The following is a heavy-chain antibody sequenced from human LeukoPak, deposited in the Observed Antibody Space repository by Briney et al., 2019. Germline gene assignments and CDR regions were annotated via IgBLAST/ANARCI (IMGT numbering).Heavy chain of an antibody. CDR1: GYTFSNYG. V-gene: IGHV1-18*01. D-gene: IGHD3-22*01. Sequence: ASVKVSCKASGYTFSNYGASWVRQAPGQGLEWMGWISAYNGNTNYAQKLQGRVTMTTDISTSTAYMELRSLRSDDTAVYYCARDRRYYSDSSGYHPGDYWGQGTLVTVSS. J-gene: IGHJ4*02. CDR3: ARDRRYYSDSSGYHPGDY. CDR2: ISAYNGNT.